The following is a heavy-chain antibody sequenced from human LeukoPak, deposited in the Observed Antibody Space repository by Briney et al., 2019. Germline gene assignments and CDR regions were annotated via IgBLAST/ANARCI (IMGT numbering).Heavy chain of an antibody. Sequence: ASVKVSCKASGYTFTGYYMHWVRQAPGQGLEWMGWINPNSGGTNYAQKFQGRVTVTRDTSISTAYMELSRLRSDDTALYYCARGRKYYDSSGYHSFDIWGQGTKDPVSS. CDR1: GYTFTGYY. D-gene: IGHD3-22*01. V-gene: IGHV1-2*02. CDR3: ARGRKYYDSSGYHSFDI. J-gene: IGHJ3*02. CDR2: INPNSGGT.